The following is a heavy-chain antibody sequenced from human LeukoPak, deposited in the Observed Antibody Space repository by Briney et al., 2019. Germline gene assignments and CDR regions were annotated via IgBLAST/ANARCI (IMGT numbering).Heavy chain of an antibody. V-gene: IGHV3-7*01. CDR1: GFTFSSFW. CDR3: AKEGAYPVITYDS. Sequence: PGGSLRLSCAASGFTFSSFWMNWVRQAPGKGLEWVANIKQDGSEKYYVDSVKGRFTISRDNAKNSLYLHMNSLRAEDTAVYYCAKEGAYPVITYDSWGQGTLLSVSS. J-gene: IGHJ5*01. CDR2: IKQDGSEK. D-gene: IGHD2/OR15-2a*01.